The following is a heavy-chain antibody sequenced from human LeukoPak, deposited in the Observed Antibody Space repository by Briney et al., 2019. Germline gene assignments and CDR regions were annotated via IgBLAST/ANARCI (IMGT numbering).Heavy chain of an antibody. J-gene: IGHJ6*03. D-gene: IGHD2-2*02. CDR1: GYTFTGYY. Sequence: GASVKVSCKASGYTFTGYYMHWVRQAPGQGLESMGWINPNSGGTNYAQKFQGRVTMTRDTSISTAYMELSRLRSDDTAVYYCASIGYCSSTSCYTFDYYYYMDVWGKRTTVTVSS. CDR2: INPNSGGT. CDR3: ASIGYCSSTSCYTFDYYYYMDV. V-gene: IGHV1-2*02.